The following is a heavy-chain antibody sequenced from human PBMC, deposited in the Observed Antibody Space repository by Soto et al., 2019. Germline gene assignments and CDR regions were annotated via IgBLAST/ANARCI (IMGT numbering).Heavy chain of an antibody. D-gene: IGHD4-17*01. CDR3: ARNHGDSNYYYYYYMDV. J-gene: IGHJ6*03. CDR1: GLNVSSNF. V-gene: IGHV3-66*01. CDR2: IYRGAGST. Sequence: EVQLVESGGGLVQPGGSLRLSCAASGLNVSSNFMSWVRQAPGKGLEWVSVIYRGAGSTYYADSVKGRFTISRDKSKNTVYLKMNSLRAEDTAVYYCARNHGDSNYYYYYYMDVWGKGTTVTVSS.